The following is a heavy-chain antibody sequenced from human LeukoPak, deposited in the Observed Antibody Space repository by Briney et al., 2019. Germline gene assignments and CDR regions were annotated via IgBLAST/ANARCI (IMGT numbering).Heavy chain of an antibody. D-gene: IGHD3-10*01. CDR3: ARDSGSGSGSYYYYMDV. CDR2: IRYDGSNK. V-gene: IGHV3-30*02. Sequence: GGSLRLSCAASGFTFSSYGMHWVRQAPGKGLEWVAFIRYDGSNKYYADSVKGRFTISRDNSKNTLYLQMNSLRAEDTAVYYCARDSGSGSGSYYYYMDVWGKGTTVTVSS. J-gene: IGHJ6*03. CDR1: GFTFSSYG.